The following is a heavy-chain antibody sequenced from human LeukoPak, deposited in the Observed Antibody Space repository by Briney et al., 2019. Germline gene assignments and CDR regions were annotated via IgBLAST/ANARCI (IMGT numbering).Heavy chain of an antibody. CDR3: ARYSDSSGYRY. J-gene: IGHJ4*02. D-gene: IGHD3-22*01. Sequence: SETLSLTCAVYGGSFSSYYWGWIRQPPGKGLEWIGSIYYSGSTYYNPSLKSRVTISVDTSKNQFSLKLSSVTAADTAVYYCARYSDSSGYRYWGQGTLVTVSS. CDR1: GGSFSSYY. CDR2: IYYSGST. V-gene: IGHV4-39*07.